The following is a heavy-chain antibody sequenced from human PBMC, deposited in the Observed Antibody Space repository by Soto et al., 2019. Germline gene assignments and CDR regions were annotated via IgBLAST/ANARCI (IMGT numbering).Heavy chain of an antibody. V-gene: IGHV3-74*03. J-gene: IGHJ5*02. CDR1: GFTFSDYW. Sequence: PGGSLRLSCAASGFTFSDYWIHWVRQDPGEGLVWVSRMSGNGSVRKYEDSVKGRFTISRDNAKNTVYLQMNSLRAEDTADYYCSRAPGLNLFNPWGQAALVTVSS. CDR2: MSGNGSVR. CDR3: SRAPGLNLFNP.